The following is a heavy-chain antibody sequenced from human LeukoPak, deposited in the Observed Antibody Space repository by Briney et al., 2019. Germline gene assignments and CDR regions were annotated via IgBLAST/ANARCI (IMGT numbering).Heavy chain of an antibody. CDR2: IKQDGSEK. V-gene: IGHV3-7*03. Sequence: GGSLRLSCAASGFTFSSYWMSWVRQAPGKGLEWVANIKQDGSEKYYVDSVKGRFTISRDNAKNSLYLQMNSLRAEDTALYYCAKDARGYSGYDLFDYWGQGTLVTVSS. CDR3: AKDARGYSGYDLFDY. D-gene: IGHD5-12*01. CDR1: GFTFSSYW. J-gene: IGHJ4*02.